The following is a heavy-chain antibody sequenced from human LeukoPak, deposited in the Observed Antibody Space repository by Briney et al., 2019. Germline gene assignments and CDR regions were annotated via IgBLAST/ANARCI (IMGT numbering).Heavy chain of an antibody. D-gene: IGHD3-16*01. Sequence: PGGSLRLSCAASGFTFSSYSMNWVRQAPGQGLEWVSSISSSSYIYYADSVKGRFTISRDNAKNSLYLQMNSLRAEDTAVYYCATNKGGYFDYWGQGTLVTVSS. CDR1: GFTFSSYS. CDR3: ATNKGGYFDY. CDR2: ISSSSYI. V-gene: IGHV3-21*01. J-gene: IGHJ4*02.